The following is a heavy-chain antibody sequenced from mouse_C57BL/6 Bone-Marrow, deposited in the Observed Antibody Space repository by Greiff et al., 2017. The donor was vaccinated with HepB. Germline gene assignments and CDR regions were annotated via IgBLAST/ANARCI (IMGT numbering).Heavy chain of an antibody. V-gene: IGHV1-76*01. Sequence: VKLMESGAELVRPGASVKLSCKASGYTFTDYYINWVKQRPGQGLEWIARIYPGSGNTYYNEKFKGKATLTAEKSSSTAYMQLSSLTSEDSAVYFCARCGSYYGSSYGDYWGQGTTLTVSS. D-gene: IGHD1-1*01. J-gene: IGHJ2*01. CDR1: GYTFTDYY. CDR3: ARCGSYYGSSYGDY. CDR2: IYPGSGNT.